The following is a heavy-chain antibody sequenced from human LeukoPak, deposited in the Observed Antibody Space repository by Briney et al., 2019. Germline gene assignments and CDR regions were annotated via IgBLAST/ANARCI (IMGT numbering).Heavy chain of an antibody. D-gene: IGHD2-21*01. V-gene: IGHV3-48*03. Sequence: GGSLRLSCAAPGFTFSSNETNWGRQGPGKGLGWVSYIISSGTPIHYADSVKGRFTIPRDHAKNSLFLQMNSLRAEDTAVYYCAREKTACGGDCYDSWGQGTLVTVSS. CDR3: AREKTACGGDCYDS. J-gene: IGHJ4*02. CDR1: GFTFSSNE. CDR2: IISSGTPI.